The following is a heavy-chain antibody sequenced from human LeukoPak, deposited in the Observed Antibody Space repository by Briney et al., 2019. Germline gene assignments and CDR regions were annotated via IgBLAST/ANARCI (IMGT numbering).Heavy chain of an antibody. J-gene: IGHJ6*03. Sequence: SQTLSLTCTVSGGSISSGDYYWSWIRQPPGKGLEWIGYIYYSGSTYYNPSLKSRVTISVDTSKNQFSLKLSSVTAADTAVYYCARDLGATYYYYYMDVWGKGTTVTVSS. V-gene: IGHV4-30-4*08. CDR2: IYYSGST. CDR3: ARDLGATYYYYYMDV. CDR1: GGSISSGDYY.